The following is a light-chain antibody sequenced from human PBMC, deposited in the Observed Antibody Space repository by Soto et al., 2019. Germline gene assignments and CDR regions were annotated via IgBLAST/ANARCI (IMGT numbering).Light chain of an antibody. CDR2: KAS. CDR3: QQANSFPLT. J-gene: IGKJ4*01. CDR1: QTISSW. Sequence: EIQMTQSASAVSGSVGDRFPITRLASQTISSWLAWYQQKPGKAPQLLIYKASTLKSGVPSRFSGSGSGTDFTITISSLQPEDFATYYCQQANSFPLTVGEGTKVEIK. V-gene: IGKV1-5*03.